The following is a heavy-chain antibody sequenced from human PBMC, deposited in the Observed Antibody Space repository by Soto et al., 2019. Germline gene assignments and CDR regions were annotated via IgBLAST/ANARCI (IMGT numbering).Heavy chain of an antibody. CDR3: ARDYCTRTSCYRAMDV. V-gene: IGHV1-2*04. CDR1: GYTFTDFY. CDR2: INPNSGGT. J-gene: IGHJ6*02. Sequence: ASVKVSCKASGYTFTDFYIHWVRQAPGQGLEWMGWINPNSGGTNYAPKFQGWVTMTRDTSISTAYMELSRLRSDATAMYFCARDYCTRTSCYRAMDVWGQGTTVTVSS. D-gene: IGHD2-2*01.